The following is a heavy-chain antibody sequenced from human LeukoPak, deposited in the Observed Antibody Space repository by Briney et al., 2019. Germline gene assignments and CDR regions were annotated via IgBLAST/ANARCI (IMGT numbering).Heavy chain of an antibody. CDR2: VSQSGAT. V-gene: IGHV4-59*01. CDR1: GDFTSNFY. CDR3: ARLDYFGGRYFDL. J-gene: IGHJ2*01. D-gene: IGHD4-23*01. Sequence: SETLSLTCSVSGDFTSNFYWSWIRQPPRKGLDLIGYVSQSGATYYNPSLKSRVSMSVDTSSKHYSLTLTAVTSADTAVYYCARLDYFGGRYFDLWGRGTLLTVSS.